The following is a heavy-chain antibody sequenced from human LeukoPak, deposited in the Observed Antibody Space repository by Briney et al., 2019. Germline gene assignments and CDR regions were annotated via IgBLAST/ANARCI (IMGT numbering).Heavy chain of an antibody. Sequence: PSETLSLTCTVSGDSIRSYYWSWIRQPPGKGLERIGYMHYSGGTKYNSSLEGRVTISVDTSNNQFSLKLISVTAADTAVYYCARGLRSGWYGGFDPWGQGILVTVSS. CDR1: GDSIRSYY. V-gene: IGHV4-59*01. D-gene: IGHD6-19*01. CDR2: MHYSGGT. CDR3: ARGLRSGWYGGFDP. J-gene: IGHJ5*02.